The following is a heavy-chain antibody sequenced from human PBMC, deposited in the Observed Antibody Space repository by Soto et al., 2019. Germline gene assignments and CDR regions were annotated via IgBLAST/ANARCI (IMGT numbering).Heavy chain of an antibody. J-gene: IGHJ5*02. CDR2: SNRNGGST. D-gene: IGHD1-26*01. Sequence: VQLVESGGGVVRPGGSLRLSCAASGSTFDDNGMSWVRQAPGKGLEWVSGSNRNGGSTGYADSVKGRFTISRDNAKNSLYLQMNSLRAEDTALYYCARSVGATNWFDPWGQGTLVTVSS. CDR3: ARSVGATNWFDP. CDR1: GSTFDDNG. V-gene: IGHV3-20*04.